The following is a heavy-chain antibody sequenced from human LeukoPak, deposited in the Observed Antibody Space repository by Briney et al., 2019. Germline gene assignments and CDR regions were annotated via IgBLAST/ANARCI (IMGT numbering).Heavy chain of an antibody. CDR1: GGSISSYY. V-gene: IGHV4-4*07. CDR3: ARDLIYGDYSDYYFDY. Sequence: SESLSLTCTVSGGSISSYYWSWIRQPAGKGLEWIGRIYTSGSTNYNPSLKSRVTMSVDTSKNQFSLKLSSVTAADTAVYYCARDLIYGDYSDYYFDYCGQGTLVTVSS. CDR2: IYTSGST. J-gene: IGHJ4*02. D-gene: IGHD4-17*01.